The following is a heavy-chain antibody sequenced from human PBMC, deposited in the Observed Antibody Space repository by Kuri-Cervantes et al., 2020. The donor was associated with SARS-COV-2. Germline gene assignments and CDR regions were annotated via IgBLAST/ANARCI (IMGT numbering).Heavy chain of an antibody. J-gene: IGHJ4*02. CDR2: IRSKAYGGTT. CDR3: TRDKNAGFGEPNDY. V-gene: IGHV3-49*04. Sequence: GGSLRLSCTASGFTFGDYAMSWVRQAPGKGLEWVGFIRSKAYGGTTEYAASVKGRFTISRDDSKSIAYLQMNSLKTEDTAVYYCTRDKNAGFGEPNDYRGQGTLVTVSS. D-gene: IGHD3-10*01. CDR1: GFTFGDYA.